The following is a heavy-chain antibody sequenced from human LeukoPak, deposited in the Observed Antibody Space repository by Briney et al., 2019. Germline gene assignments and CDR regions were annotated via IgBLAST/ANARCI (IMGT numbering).Heavy chain of an antibody. V-gene: IGHV4-59*08. CDR2: IFYSGGT. J-gene: IGHJ6*02. CDR1: GGSISSYY. Sequence: SETLSLTCTVSGGSISSYYWSWIRQPPGKGLEWIGYIFYSGGTTYNPSLKSRVTISVDTSKNQFSLKLSSVTAADTAVYYCARQVYYGMDVWGQGTTVTVSS. CDR3: ARQVYYGMDV.